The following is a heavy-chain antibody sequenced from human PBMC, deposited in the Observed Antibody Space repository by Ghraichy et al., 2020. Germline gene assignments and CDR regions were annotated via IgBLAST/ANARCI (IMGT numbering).Heavy chain of an antibody. D-gene: IGHD2-2*01. J-gene: IGHJ4*02. Sequence: GGSLTLSCAASGHTFSSYWMTWVRQAPGKGLEWVANIKPDGSEKYYVDSVKGRFTISRDNAKNSLYLQMNSLRAEDTAVYYCASRYCSVTSCFNNGYAYFDYWGQGTLVTVSS. V-gene: IGHV3-7*01. CDR1: GHTFSSYW. CDR2: IKPDGSEK. CDR3: ASRYCSVTSCFNNGYAYFDY.